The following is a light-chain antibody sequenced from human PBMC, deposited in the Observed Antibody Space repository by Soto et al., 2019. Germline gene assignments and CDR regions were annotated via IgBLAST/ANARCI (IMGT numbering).Light chain of an antibody. V-gene: IGLV2-23*01. Sequence: QSVLTQPASVSGSPGQSVTISCTGTSSDFGSYKFVSWYQHHPGAVPKVIIYETSKRPSGVSDRFSGSKSGNTASLTISGLQAEDEADYYCFSFTSTNTHVFGSGTKVTVL. CDR1: SSDFGSYKF. CDR2: ETS. J-gene: IGLJ1*01. CDR3: FSFTSTNTHV.